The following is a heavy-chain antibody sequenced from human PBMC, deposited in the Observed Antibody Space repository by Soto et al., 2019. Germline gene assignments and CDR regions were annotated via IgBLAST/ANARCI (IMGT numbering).Heavy chain of an antibody. Sequence: SETLSLTCTVSGGSISSYYWSWIRQPPGKGLEWIGYIYYSGSTNYNPSLKSRVTISVDTSKNQFSLKLSSVTAADTAVYYCARVVRVSVAVADAFDIWGQGTMVTVSS. D-gene: IGHD6-19*01. J-gene: IGHJ3*02. CDR2: IYYSGST. CDR1: GGSISSYY. CDR3: ARVVRVSVAVADAFDI. V-gene: IGHV4-59*01.